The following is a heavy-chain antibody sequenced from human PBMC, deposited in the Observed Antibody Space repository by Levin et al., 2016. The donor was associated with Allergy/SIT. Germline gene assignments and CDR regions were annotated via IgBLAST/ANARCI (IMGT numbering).Heavy chain of an antibody. CDR3: ARVGPIARYYDFWSGYYPAPQDYYYGMDV. CDR2: ISGSSSYI. V-gene: IGHV3-21*01. Sequence: GESLKISCAASGFTFSSYSMNWVRQAPGKGLEWVSSISGSSSYIYYADSVKGRFTISRDNAKNSLYLQMNSLRAEDTAVYYCARVGPIARYYDFWSGYYPAPQDYYYGMDVWGQGTTVTVS. CDR1: GFTFSSYS. J-gene: IGHJ6*02. D-gene: IGHD3-3*01.